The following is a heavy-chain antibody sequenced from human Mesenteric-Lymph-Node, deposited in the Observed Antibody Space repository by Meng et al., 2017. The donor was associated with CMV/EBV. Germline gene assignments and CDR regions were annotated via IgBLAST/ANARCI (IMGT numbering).Heavy chain of an antibody. CDR3: ARARRIAARTDY. J-gene: IGHJ4*02. CDR2: LRYDGSSE. Sequence: GGSLRLSCATSGLTFKNYGVHWVRQAPGKGLEWLAFLRYDGSSEYFADSVKGRFTISRDNSQNTLYLQMNSLRTEDTAVYYCARARRIAARTDYWGQGTLVTVSS. D-gene: IGHD6-6*01. CDR1: GLTFKNYG. V-gene: IGHV3-30*02.